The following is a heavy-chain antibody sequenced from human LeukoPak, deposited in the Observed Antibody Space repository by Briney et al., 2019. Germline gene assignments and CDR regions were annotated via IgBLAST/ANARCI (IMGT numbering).Heavy chain of an antibody. CDR2: IKPDGSQI. J-gene: IGHJ4*02. V-gene: IGHV3-7*01. CDR3: ARDLNWKTG. D-gene: IGHD1-1*01. CDR1: GFTFSTYW. Sequence: GGSLRLSCAASGFTFSTYWMTWVRQAPGKGLEWVANIKPDGSQIYYVDSVKGRFTISRDNAKNSLYLQMNSLRAEDTAVYYCARDLNWKTGWGQGTLVTVSS.